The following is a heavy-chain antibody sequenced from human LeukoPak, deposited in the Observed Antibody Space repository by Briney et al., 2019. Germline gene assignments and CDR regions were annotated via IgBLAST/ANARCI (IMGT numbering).Heavy chain of an antibody. CDR2: VNQRGRTT. J-gene: IGHJ1*01. V-gene: IGHV3-11*01. Sequence: GGSLRLSCAASGFSFRDYELTWVRQVPGKGLEWISYVNQRGRTTSYADSVKGRFTISRDNAKNSLYLQMGSLRAEDTAVYYCARMAPRSDWYYPVNWGQGTLVTVSS. D-gene: IGHD6-13*01. CDR3: ARMAPRSDWYYPVN. CDR1: GFSFRDYE.